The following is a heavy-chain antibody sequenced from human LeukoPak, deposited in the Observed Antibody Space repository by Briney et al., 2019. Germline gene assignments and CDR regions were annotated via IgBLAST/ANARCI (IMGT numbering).Heavy chain of an antibody. CDR3: ARDTKSYFDY. J-gene: IGHJ4*02. D-gene: IGHD3-3*01. CDR2: INSDGSST. V-gene: IGHV3-74*01. Sequence: GGSLRLSCAASGFTLSSNWMHWVRHAPGKGLVWVSGINSDGSSTYYADSVKGRFTVSRDNAKNTLYLHMNSLRTEDTAVYYCARDTKSYFDYWGQGTLVTVSS. CDR1: GFTLSSNW.